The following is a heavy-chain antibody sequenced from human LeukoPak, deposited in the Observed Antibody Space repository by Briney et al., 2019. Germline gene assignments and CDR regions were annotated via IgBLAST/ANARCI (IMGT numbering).Heavy chain of an antibody. CDR2: IYSGGST. Sequence: GGSLRLSCAASGFTVSSNYMTWVRQAPGKGLEWVSVIYSGGSTYYADSVKGRFTISRDDSKNTLYLQMNSLRAEDTAIYYCMWGGFSFFDYWGQGALVTVSS. V-gene: IGHV3-66*01. D-gene: IGHD3-16*01. CDR1: GFTVSSNY. J-gene: IGHJ4*02. CDR3: MWGGFSFFDY.